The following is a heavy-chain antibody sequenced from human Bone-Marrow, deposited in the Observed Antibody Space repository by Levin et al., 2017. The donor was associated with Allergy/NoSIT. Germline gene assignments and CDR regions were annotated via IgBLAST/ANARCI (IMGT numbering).Heavy chain of an antibody. CDR3: ARDRAYGDYHYFFDS. D-gene: IGHD4-17*01. V-gene: IGHV4-30-4*01. CDR2: VFYSGTT. Sequence: LRLSCTVSGGSISSIDHYWNWVRQPPGKGLEWIGSVFYSGTTHYNPSLKGRVTLSVDTSKNQFSLRLYSVTAADTALYYCARDRAYGDYHYFFDSWGQGNLVTVSS. CDR1: GGSISSIDHY. J-gene: IGHJ4*02.